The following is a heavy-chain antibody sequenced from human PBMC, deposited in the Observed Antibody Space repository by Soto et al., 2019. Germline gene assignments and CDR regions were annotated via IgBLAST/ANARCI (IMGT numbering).Heavy chain of an antibody. CDR1: GFTFSSYE. J-gene: IGHJ5*02. V-gene: IGHV3-48*03. Sequence: GGSLRLSCAASGFTFSSYEMNWVRQAPGKGLEWVSCISSSGSTIYYADSVKGRFTISRDNAKNSPYLQMNSLRAEDTAVYYCARDGSSGWYTPNWFDPWGQGTLVTLSS. D-gene: IGHD6-19*01. CDR2: ISSSGSTI. CDR3: ARDGSSGWYTPNWFDP.